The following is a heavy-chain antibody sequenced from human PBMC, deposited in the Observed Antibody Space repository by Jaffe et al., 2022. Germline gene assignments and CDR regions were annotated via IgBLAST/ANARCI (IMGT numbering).Heavy chain of an antibody. V-gene: IGHV3-30*02. CDR2: IRYDGSNK. D-gene: IGHD6-19*01. CDR3: AKDLKAYSSGWPDY. CDR1: GFTFSSYG. Sequence: QVQLVESGGGVVQPGGSLRLSCAASGFTFSSYGMHWVRQAPGKGLEWVAFIRYDGSNKYYADSVKGRFTISRDNSKNTLYLQMNSLRAEDTAVYYCAKDLKAYSSGWPDYWGQGTLVTVSS. J-gene: IGHJ4*02.